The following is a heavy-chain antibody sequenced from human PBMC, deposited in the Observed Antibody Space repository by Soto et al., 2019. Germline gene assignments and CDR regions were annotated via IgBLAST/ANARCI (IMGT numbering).Heavy chain of an antibody. D-gene: IGHD2-2*02. CDR1: GFTFSSYA. V-gene: IGHV3-30-3*01. J-gene: IGHJ4*02. CDR3: ARDLYSRPYY. CDR2: ISHDGNNT. Sequence: QVHLVESGGGMVQSGRTLRLSCAASGFTFSSYAMHWVRQAPGKGLEWVAVISHDGNNTYYADSVKGRFTISRDNSKNTLNMQMNSLSPEDTAVYHCARDLYSRPYYWGQGPLVTVSS.